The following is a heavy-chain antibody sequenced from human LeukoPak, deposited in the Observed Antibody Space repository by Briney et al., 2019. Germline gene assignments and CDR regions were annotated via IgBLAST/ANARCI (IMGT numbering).Heavy chain of an antibody. D-gene: IGHD5/OR15-5a*01. J-gene: IGHJ4*02. CDR1: GFTFGDYA. Sequence: GRSLSLSCTSSGFTFGDYAMSWVRQAPGKGLGWVGFVRSKDYGGTTEYAASVKGRSTISRDDSKSVAYLQMNSLKTEDTAVYYCTRVSTATFGYWGQGTLVTVSS. CDR3: TRVSTATFGY. CDR2: VRSKDYGGTT. V-gene: IGHV3-49*04.